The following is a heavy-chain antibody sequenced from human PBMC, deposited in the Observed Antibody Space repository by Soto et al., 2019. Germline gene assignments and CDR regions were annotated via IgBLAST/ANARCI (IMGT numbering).Heavy chain of an antibody. V-gene: IGHV1-69*02. J-gene: IGHJ1*01. CDR2: IIPILGIA. CDR1: GGTFSSYT. CDR3: ARYPDQWLVSFEPRSRRFRSEYFQH. D-gene: IGHD6-19*01. Sequence: ASVKVSCKASGGTFSSYTISWVRQAPGQGLEWMGRIIPILGIANYAQKFQGRVTITADKSTSTAYMELSSLRSEDTAVYYCARYPDQWLVSFEPRSRRFRSEYFQHWGQGTLVTVSS.